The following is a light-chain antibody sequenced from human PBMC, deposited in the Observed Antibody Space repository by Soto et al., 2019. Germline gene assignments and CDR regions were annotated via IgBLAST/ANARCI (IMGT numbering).Light chain of an antibody. CDR2: GAS. J-gene: IGKJ2*01. Sequence: EIVMTQSPATLSVSPGERATLSCRASQSVSSNLARYQQKPGQAPRLLLYGASTRATGIPARFSGSGSGTEFSLTISSLQSEDFAVYYCQQYNNWPLYTFGQGTKLEIK. V-gene: IGKV3-15*01. CDR3: QQYNNWPLYT. CDR1: QSVSSN.